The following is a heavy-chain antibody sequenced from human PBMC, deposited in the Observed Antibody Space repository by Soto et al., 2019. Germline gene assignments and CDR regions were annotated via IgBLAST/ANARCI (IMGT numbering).Heavy chain of an antibody. CDR3: ATGGAGPAPFTWELPDH. V-gene: IGHV3-23*01. CDR1: GFTFSSYA. J-gene: IGHJ4*02. D-gene: IGHD1-26*01. Sequence: GGSLRLSCAASGFTFSSYAMSWVRQAPGKGLEWVSAISGSGGSTYYADSVKGRFTISRDNSKNTLYLQMNSLRAEDTAMYYCATGGAGPAPFTWELPDHWGQGTLVTVSS. CDR2: ISGSGGST.